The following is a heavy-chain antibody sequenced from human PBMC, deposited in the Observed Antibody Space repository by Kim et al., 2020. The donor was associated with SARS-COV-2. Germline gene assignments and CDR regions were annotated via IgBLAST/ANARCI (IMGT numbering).Heavy chain of an antibody. CDR1: GFTFSSYW. D-gene: IGHD3-16*01. V-gene: IGHV3-74*01. CDR3: AKSRGVVTTFGFDI. Sequence: GGSLRLSCAASGFTFSSYWMHWVRQAPGKGLVWVSRIKSDGTSTTYADSVKGRFTISRDNAKNTLYLQMNSLRAEDTAVYYCAKSRGVVTTFGFDIWGQGTMVTVSA. J-gene: IGHJ3*02. CDR2: IKSDGTST.